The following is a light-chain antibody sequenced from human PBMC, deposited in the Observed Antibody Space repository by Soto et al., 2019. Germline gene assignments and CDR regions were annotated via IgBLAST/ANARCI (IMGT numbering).Light chain of an antibody. CDR1: QSVSSNY. CDR3: QQFDGSLWT. J-gene: IGKJ1*01. Sequence: EIVLTQSPGTLSLSPGERATLSCWASQSVSSNYLAWYQQKPGQAPRLLIYDASNRATGIPARFSGSGSGTDFTLTISRLEPEDFAVYCCQQFDGSLWTFGPGTKVDIK. V-gene: IGKV3-20*01. CDR2: DAS.